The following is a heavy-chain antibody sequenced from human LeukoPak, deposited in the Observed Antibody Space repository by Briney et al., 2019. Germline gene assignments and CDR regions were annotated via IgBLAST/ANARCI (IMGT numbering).Heavy chain of an antibody. Sequence: GGSLRLSCAASGFTFSSYEMNWVRQAPGKGLEWVSYISSSGSTIYYADSVKGRFTISRDNAKNSLYLQMNSLRAEDTAVYYCARGHSSSWPRLYYMDVWGKGTTVTISS. J-gene: IGHJ6*03. D-gene: IGHD6-13*01. CDR2: ISSSGSTI. V-gene: IGHV3-48*03. CDR1: GFTFSSYE. CDR3: ARGHSSSWPRLYYMDV.